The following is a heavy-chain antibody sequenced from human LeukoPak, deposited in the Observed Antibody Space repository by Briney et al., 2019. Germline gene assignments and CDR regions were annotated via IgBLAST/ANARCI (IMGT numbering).Heavy chain of an antibody. J-gene: IGHJ4*02. V-gene: IGHV4-4*02. CDR2: IYHSGST. Sequence: PSETLSLTCAVSGGSISSSNWWSWVRPPPGKGLEWIGEIYHSGSTNYNPSLKSRVTISVDTSKNQFSLKLSSVTAADTAVYYCARLDDRAARIGVGHSSSWSSRRGFDYWGQGTLVTVSS. D-gene: IGHD6-13*01. CDR1: GGSISSSNW. CDR3: ARLDDRAARIGVGHSSSWSSRRGFDY.